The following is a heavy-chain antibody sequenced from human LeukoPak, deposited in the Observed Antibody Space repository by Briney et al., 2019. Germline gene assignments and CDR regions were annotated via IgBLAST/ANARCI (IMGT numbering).Heavy chain of an antibody. J-gene: IGHJ4*02. CDR2: IYYSGST. CDR1: GGSISSGDYY. Sequence: SETLSLTCTVSGGSISSGDYYWSWIRQPPGKGLEWIGSIYYSGSTYYNPSLKSRVTISVDTSKNQFSLKLSSVTAADTAVYYCAREGGFDYGDHGIDYWGQGTLVTVSS. D-gene: IGHD4-17*01. V-gene: IGHV4-39*07. CDR3: AREGGFDYGDHGIDY.